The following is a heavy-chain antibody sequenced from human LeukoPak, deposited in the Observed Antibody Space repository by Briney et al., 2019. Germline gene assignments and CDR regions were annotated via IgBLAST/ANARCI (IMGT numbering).Heavy chain of an antibody. CDR3: AKDGGLWGAAHWGDS. V-gene: IGHV3-23*01. J-gene: IGHJ4*02. D-gene: IGHD1-26*01. CDR1: GFILRRYN. CDR2: IAIGGPST. Sequence: GGTLSLFRTASGFILRRYNMRWVRQAPGKGLKWVYSIAIGGPSTYCAGSVKGRFSGSRDNSKNTLYLQMNSLRAEGTAVYYCAKDGGLWGAAHWGDSWGRGTLVTVSS.